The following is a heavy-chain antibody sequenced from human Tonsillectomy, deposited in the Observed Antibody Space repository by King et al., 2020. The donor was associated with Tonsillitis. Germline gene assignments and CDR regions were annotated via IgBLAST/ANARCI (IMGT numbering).Heavy chain of an antibody. J-gene: IGHJ3*02. CDR3: AREPDYDALWGSYRSTADAFDI. D-gene: IGHD3-16*02. V-gene: IGHV4-59*01. Sequence: QLQESGPGLVKPSETLSLTCTVSGVSISSYYWSWIRQPPGKGLEWIGYIYYIGSTNFNPSLQSRVTISVDTSKNQFSLTPRSVTAAATAVYYCAREPDYDALWGSYRSTADAFDIWGQGTMVTVSS. CDR1: GVSISSYY. CDR2: IYYIGST.